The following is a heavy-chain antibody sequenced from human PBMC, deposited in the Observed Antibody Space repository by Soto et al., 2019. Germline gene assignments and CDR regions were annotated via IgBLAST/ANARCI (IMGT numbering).Heavy chain of an antibody. V-gene: IGHV1-46*01. CDR3: ARDSNSYYDSSGYYAFDI. D-gene: IGHD3-22*01. J-gene: IGHJ3*02. CDR1: GYTFTSYY. CDR2: INPSGGST. Sequence: ASVKVSCKASGYTFTSYYMHWVRQAPGQGLEWMGIINPSGGSTSYAQKFQGRVTMTRDTSTSTVYMELSSLRSEDTAVYYCARDSNSYYDSSGYYAFDIWGQGXMVTV.